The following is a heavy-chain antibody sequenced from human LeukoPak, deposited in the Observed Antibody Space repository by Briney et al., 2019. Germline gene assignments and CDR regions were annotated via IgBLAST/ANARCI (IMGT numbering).Heavy chain of an antibody. J-gene: IGHJ4*02. CDR3: AKGAGSSGWYPNDY. D-gene: IGHD6-19*01. Sequence: ASVKVSCKDSGGTFSSYAISWVRQAPGQGLEWMGRIIPIFGTANYAQKFQGRVTITTDESTSTAYMELSSLRSEDTAVYYCAKGAGSSGWYPNDYWGQRTLVTVSS. CDR1: GGTFSSYA. V-gene: IGHV1-69*05. CDR2: IIPIFGTA.